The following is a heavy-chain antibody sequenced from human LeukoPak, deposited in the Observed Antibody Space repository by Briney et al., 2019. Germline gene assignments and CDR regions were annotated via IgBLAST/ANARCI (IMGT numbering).Heavy chain of an antibody. D-gene: IGHD3-10*01. CDR1: GGSISSSGYY. V-gene: IGHV4-39*07. Sequence: SETLSLTCTVSGGSISSSGYYWGWIRQPPGKGLEWIGSIYYSGSTYYNPSLKSRVTISVDTSKNQFSLKLSSVTAADTAVYYCARDSYGSGSSYMDVWGKGTTVTVSS. CDR3: ARDSYGSGSSYMDV. J-gene: IGHJ6*03. CDR2: IYYSGST.